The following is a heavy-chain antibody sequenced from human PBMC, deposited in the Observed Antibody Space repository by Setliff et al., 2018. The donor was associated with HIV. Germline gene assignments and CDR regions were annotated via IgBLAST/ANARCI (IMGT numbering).Heavy chain of an antibody. CDR3: ARATNYYDSSNYYMDV. D-gene: IGHD3-22*01. J-gene: IGHJ6*03. V-gene: IGHV1-3*03. CDR2: INAGNGNT. Sequence: RASVKVSCKASGYTFTSYAMHWVRQAPGQRLGWMGWINAGNGNTKYSQEFQGRVTITRDTSASTAYMELSSLRSEDMAVYYCARATNYYDSSNYYMDVWGKGTTVTVSS. CDR1: GYTFTSYA.